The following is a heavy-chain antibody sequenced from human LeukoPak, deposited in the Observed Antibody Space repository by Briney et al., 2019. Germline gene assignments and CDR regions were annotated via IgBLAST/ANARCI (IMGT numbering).Heavy chain of an antibody. D-gene: IGHD2-2*01. CDR2: ISGSGGST. CDR1: GFTFSSYA. CDR3: ARFIVVIPAAGARFDY. Sequence: GGSLRLSCAASGFTFSSYAMSWVRRAPGKGLEWVSAISGSGGSTYYADSVKGRFTISRDDSKNTLYLQMNSLRAEDTAVYYCARFIVVIPAAGARFDYWGQGTLVTVSS. J-gene: IGHJ4*02. V-gene: IGHV3-23*01.